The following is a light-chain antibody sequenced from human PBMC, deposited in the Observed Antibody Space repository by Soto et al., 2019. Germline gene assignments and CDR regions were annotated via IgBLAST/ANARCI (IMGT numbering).Light chain of an antibody. J-gene: IGKJ3*01. V-gene: IGKV3-20*01. CDR1: QSVSSSS. CDR3: QQYGSSPL. CDR2: DAS. Sequence: EIVLTKSPGTLSLSPGERATLSCRASQSVSSSSLAWYQQKPGQAPRLLIYDASSRATGIPDRFSGSGSGTDFTLTISRLEPEDFAVYYCQQYGSSPLFGPGTKVDIK.